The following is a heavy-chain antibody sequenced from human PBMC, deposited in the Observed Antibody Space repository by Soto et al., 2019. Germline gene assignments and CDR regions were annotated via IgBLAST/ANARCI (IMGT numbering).Heavy chain of an antibody. Sequence: QLQLQESGPGLVKPSETLSLTCTVSGGSISSSSYYWGWIRQPPGKGLEWIGSIYYSGSTYYNPSLKSRVTISVDTSKNQFSLKLSSVTAADTAVYYCGTTVTTIPRWFDPWGQGTLVTVSS. V-gene: IGHV4-39*01. J-gene: IGHJ5*02. CDR2: IYYSGST. D-gene: IGHD4-17*01. CDR3: GTTVTTIPRWFDP. CDR1: GGSISSSSYY.